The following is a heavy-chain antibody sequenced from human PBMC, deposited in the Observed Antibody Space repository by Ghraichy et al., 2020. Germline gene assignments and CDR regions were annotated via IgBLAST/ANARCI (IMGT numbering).Heavy chain of an antibody. CDR3: ASTNYYYDSSGPFDY. J-gene: IGHJ4*02. V-gene: IGHV4-39*07. CDR1: GGSISSSSYY. CDR2: IYYSGST. Sequence: SETLSLTCTVSGGSISSSSYYWDWIRQPPGKGLEWIGSIYYSGSTYYNPSLKSRVTISVDTSKNQFSLKLSSVTAADTAVYYCASTNYYYDSSGPFDYWGQGTLVTVSS. D-gene: IGHD3-22*01.